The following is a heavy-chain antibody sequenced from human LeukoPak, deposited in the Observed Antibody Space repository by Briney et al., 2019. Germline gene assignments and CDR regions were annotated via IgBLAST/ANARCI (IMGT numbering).Heavy chain of an antibody. D-gene: IGHD1-26*01. CDR1: GFTFDDYA. Sequence: SLRLSCAASGFTFDDYAMHWVRQAPGKGLEWVSGISWNSGSIGYADSVKGRFTISRDNAKNSLYLQMNSLRAEDTALYYCAKDSGSYGYEYFQHWGQGTLVTVSS. CDR3: AKDSGSYGYEYFQH. CDR2: ISWNSGSI. V-gene: IGHV3-9*01. J-gene: IGHJ1*01.